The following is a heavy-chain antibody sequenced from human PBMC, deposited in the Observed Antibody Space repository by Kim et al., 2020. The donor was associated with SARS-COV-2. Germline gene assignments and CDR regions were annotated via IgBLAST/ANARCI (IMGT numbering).Heavy chain of an antibody. Sequence: KSRVTMSGDTSKNKFSLKLSSVTAADTAVYYCARSIYGSGSYFSASGFDYWGQGTLVTISS. J-gene: IGHJ4*02. CDR3: ARSIYGSGSYFSASGFDY. V-gene: IGHV4-39*01. D-gene: IGHD3-10*01.